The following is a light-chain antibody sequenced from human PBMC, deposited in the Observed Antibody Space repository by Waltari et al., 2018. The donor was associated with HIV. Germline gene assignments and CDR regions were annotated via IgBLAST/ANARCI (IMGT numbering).Light chain of an antibody. CDR2: AAS. J-gene: IGKJ3*01. V-gene: IGKV1-39*01. Sequence: DIQLTQSPSSLSASVGDRVTITCRSSQSISSYLNWYQQKPGKAPMLLSYAASRLHSGVPSRFSGSGSGTDFTLTISSLQPEDFATYYCQQSYSTPFTFGPGTKVDIK. CDR3: QQSYSTPFT. CDR1: QSISSY.